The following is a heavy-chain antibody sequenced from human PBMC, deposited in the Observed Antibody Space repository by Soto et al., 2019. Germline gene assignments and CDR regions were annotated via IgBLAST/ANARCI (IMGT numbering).Heavy chain of an antibody. V-gene: IGHV4-39*01. D-gene: IGHD6-13*01. CDR1: GGSISSSSYY. CDR3: ARLPKKYSSSWNNYYYYGMDV. CDR2: IYYSGST. Sequence: SETLSLTCTVSGGSISSSSYYWGWIRQHPGKGLEWIGSIYYSGSTYYNPSLKSRVTISVDTSKNQFSLKLSSVTAADTAVYYCARLPKKYSSSWNNYYYYGMDVWGQGTPVTVSS. J-gene: IGHJ6*02.